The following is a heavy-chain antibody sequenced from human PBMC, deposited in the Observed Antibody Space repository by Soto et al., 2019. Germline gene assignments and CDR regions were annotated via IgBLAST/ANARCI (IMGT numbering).Heavy chain of an antibody. J-gene: IGHJ2*01. CDR1: GFTFSDYA. CDR3: ARDPEPLRNIAAAGTAWYFDL. CDR2: ISYDGSDT. Sequence: GGSLRLSCAASGFTFSDYAMHWVRQAPGKGLEWVAVISYDGSDTYYADSVKARFTISRDNSKNTLYLQMNSLRAEDTAVYYCARDPEPLRNIAAAGTAWYFDLWGRGTLVTVSS. D-gene: IGHD6-13*01. V-gene: IGHV3-30-3*01.